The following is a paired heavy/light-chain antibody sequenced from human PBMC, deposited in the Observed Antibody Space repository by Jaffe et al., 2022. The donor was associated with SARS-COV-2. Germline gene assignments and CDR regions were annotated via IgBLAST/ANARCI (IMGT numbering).Light chain of an antibody. J-gene: IGKJ4*01. CDR1: QSLLHSNGYNF. CDR2: LGS. Sequence: DIVMTQSPLSLPVTPGEPASISCRSSQSLLHSNGYNFLDWYLQKPGQSPQLLIYLGSNRASGVPDRFSGSGSGTDFTLKISRVEAEDVGVYYCMQALQTPPTFGGGTKVEIK. V-gene: IGKV2-28*01. CDR3: MQALQTPPT.
Heavy chain of an antibody. D-gene: IGHD3-10*01. CDR1: GFTFGDYA. V-gene: IGHV3-49*03. Sequence: EVQLVESGGNLIQPGRSLRLSCTTSGFTFGDYAMSWFRQAPGKGLEWVGFIRSNTYGGTTEYAASVKGRFTISREDSRSIAYLQMNSLKTEDTAVYYCTRDPYGSGSHPGGYYYYMDVWGKGTTVTVSS. CDR3: TRDPYGSGSHPGGYYYYMDV. J-gene: IGHJ6*03. CDR2: IRSNTYGGTT.